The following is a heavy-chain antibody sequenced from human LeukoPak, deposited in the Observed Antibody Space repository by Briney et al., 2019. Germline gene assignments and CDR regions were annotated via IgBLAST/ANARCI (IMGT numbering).Heavy chain of an antibody. V-gene: IGHV1-24*01. CDR2: FDPEDGET. CDR1: GYTLTELS. J-gene: IGHJ4*02. CDR3: AKDVDSSGYYLSFDY. Sequence: ASVKVSCKVSGYTLTELSMHWVRQAPGKGLEWMGGFDPEDGETIYAQKFQGRVTMTEDTSTDTAYMELSSLRSEDTAVYYCAKDVDSSGYYLSFDYWGQGTLVTVSS. D-gene: IGHD3-22*01.